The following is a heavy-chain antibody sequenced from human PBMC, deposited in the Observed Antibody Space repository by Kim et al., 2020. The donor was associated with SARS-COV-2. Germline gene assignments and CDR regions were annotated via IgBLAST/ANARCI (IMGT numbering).Heavy chain of an antibody. CDR3: AKEKCSSTSCYYSYYGMDV. V-gene: IGHV3-30*02. J-gene: IGHJ6*02. D-gene: IGHD2-2*01. Sequence: GRLTISRDNSKTTLYLQMNSLRAEDTAVYYCAKEKCSSTSCYYSYYGMDVWGQGTTVTVSS.